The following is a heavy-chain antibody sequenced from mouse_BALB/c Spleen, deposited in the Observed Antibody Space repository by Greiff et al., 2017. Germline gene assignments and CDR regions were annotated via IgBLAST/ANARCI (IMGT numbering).Heavy chain of an antibody. CDR2: ISNGGGST. Sequence: EVKLMESGGGLVQPGGSLKLSCAASGFTFSSYTMSWVRQTPEKRLEWVAYISNGGGSTYYPDTVKGRFTISRDNAKNTLYLQMSSLKSEDTAMYYCARHLGRFMDYWGQGTSVTVSS. V-gene: IGHV5-12-2*01. CDR1: GFTFSSYT. CDR3: ARHLGRFMDY. J-gene: IGHJ4*01. D-gene: IGHD4-1*01.